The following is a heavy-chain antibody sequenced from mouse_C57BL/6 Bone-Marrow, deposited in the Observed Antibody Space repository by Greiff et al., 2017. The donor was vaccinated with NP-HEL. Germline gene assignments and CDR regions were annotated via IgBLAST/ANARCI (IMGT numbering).Heavy chain of an antibody. CDR2: IHPNSGSN. Sequence: VQLQQPGAELVKPGASVKLSCKASGYTFTSYWMHWVKQRPGQGLEWIGMIHPNSGSNNYNEKFKSKATLTVDKSSSTAYMQLSSLTSEDSAVDYCARPSTNSDAMDYWGQGTSVTVSS. CDR3: ARPSTNSDAMDY. D-gene: IGHD3-1*01. V-gene: IGHV1-64*01. J-gene: IGHJ4*01. CDR1: GYTFTSYW.